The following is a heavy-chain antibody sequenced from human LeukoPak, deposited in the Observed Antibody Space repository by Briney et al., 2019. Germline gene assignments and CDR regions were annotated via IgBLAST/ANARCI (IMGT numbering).Heavy chain of an antibody. CDR2: STCSGSAA. J-gene: IGHJ3*02. CDR3: ARLGYCSGGRCYGARPFDI. V-gene: IGHV3-48*03. D-gene: IGHD2-15*01. Sequence: PGGSLRLSCAASGFTFSSYEINWVRQAPGRGLEWISYSTCSGSAALYADSVKGRFTISRDNAKNSLYLQMNSLRAEDTAVYYCARLGYCSGGRCYGARPFDIWGQGTWVTVSS. CDR1: GFTFSSYE.